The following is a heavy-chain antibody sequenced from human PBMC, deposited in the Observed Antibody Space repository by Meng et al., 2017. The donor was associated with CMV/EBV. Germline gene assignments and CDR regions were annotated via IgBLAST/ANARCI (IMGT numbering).Heavy chain of an antibody. CDR3: AKRSMILAVVDY. V-gene: IGHV3-23*03. J-gene: IGHJ4*02. D-gene: IGHD3-22*01. CDR2: IYSGGGST. CDR1: GFTFSSYA. Sequence: GESLKISCAASGFTFSSYAMSWVRQAPGKGLEWVSVIYSGGGSTYYADSVKGRFTISRDNSKNTLYLQMNSLRAEDTAVYYCAKRSMILAVVDYWGQGTLVTVSS.